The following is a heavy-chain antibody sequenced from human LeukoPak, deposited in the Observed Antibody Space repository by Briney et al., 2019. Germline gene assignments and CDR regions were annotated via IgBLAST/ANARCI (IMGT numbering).Heavy chain of an antibody. CDR2: INYKGGPT. CDR3: ARVGPATASDY. CDR1: GFTLSSFS. J-gene: IGHJ4*02. Sequence: GGSLRLSCAASGFTLSSFSMHWVRQSSGRGLEYVSAINYKGGPTYYADSVKGRFTISRDNSKNTLYLQMASLRDEDMGVYYCARVGPATASDYWGQGTQVTVSS. V-gene: IGHV3-64*02.